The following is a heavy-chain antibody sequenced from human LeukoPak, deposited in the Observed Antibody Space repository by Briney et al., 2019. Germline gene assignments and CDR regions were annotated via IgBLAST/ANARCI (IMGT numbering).Heavy chain of an antibody. D-gene: IGHD3-10*01. CDR3: ARGPRVWFGELTYRFDP. V-gene: IGHV1-46*01. CDR1: GYTFTSYY. Sequence: ASVKVSCKASGYTFTSYYMHWVRQAPGQGLEWMGIINPSGGSTSYAQKFQGRVTMTRDTSTSTVYMELSSLRSEDTAVYYCARGPRVWFGELTYRFDPWGQGTLVTVSS. CDR2: INPSGGST. J-gene: IGHJ5*02.